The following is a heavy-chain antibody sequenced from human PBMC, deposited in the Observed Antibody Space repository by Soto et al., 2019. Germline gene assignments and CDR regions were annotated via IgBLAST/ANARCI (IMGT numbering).Heavy chain of an antibody. D-gene: IGHD6-19*01. CDR3: TTDYSSGWYANWFDP. CDR2: IKSKTDGGTT. CDR1: GFTFSNAW. V-gene: IGHV3-15*01. Sequence: LRLSCAASGFTFSNAWMSWVRQAPGKGLEWVGRIKSKTDGGTTDYAAPVKGRFTISRDDSKNTLYLQMNSLKTEDTAVYYCTTDYSSGWYANWFDPWGQGTLVTVSS. J-gene: IGHJ5*02.